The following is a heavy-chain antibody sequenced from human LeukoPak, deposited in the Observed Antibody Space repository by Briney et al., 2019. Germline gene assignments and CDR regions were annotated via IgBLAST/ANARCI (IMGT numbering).Heavy chain of an antibody. CDR2: ISSSGSTI. CDR3: ARDHCTSTSCYFAY. Sequence: PGGSLRLSCVASGFTFSSYEMNWFRQAPGKGLEWLSYISSSGSTIYNADSVKGRFTISRDNAKNSLYLQMNSLRAEDTAVYYCARDHCTSTSCYFAYWGQGTLVTVSS. D-gene: IGHD2-2*01. CDR1: GFTFSSYE. J-gene: IGHJ4*02. V-gene: IGHV3-48*03.